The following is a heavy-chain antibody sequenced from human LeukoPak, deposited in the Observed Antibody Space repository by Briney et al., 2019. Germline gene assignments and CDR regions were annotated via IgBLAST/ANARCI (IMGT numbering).Heavy chain of an antibody. CDR1: GYTFTTYA. V-gene: IGHV1-3*02. Sequence: ASVKVSCKASGYTFTTYAMHWVRQAPGQRLEWMGWSNAGNGNTKYSQEFQGRVTITRNTSASTAYMELSSLRSEDTAVYYCAREDSSGWYVFDYWGQGTLVTVSS. J-gene: IGHJ4*02. D-gene: IGHD6-19*01. CDR3: AREDSSGWYVFDY. CDR2: SNAGNGNT.